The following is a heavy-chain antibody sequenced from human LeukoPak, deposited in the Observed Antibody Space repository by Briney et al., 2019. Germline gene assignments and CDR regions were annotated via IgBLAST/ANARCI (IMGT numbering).Heavy chain of an antibody. J-gene: IGHJ5*02. CDR3: ARGSHYYGSGSPNWFDP. CDR1: GCSISYY. Sequence: SETLSLTCTVSGCSISYYWTWIRQPPGKGLEGVGYIYYSGSTNYNPSLKGRVTMSIDTSKNQFSLKLSSVTAADTAVYYCARGSHYYGSGSPNWFDPWGQGTLVTVSS. CDR2: IYYSGST. V-gene: IGHV4-59*01. D-gene: IGHD3-10*01.